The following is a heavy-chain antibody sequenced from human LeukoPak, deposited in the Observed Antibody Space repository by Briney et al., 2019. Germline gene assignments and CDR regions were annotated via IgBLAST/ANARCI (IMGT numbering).Heavy chain of an antibody. D-gene: IGHD3-10*01. CDR1: GYIFTRYD. CDR3: ARGGTYLPFGY. V-gene: IGHV1-8*01. Sequence: GASVTVSYKASGYIFTRYDINWVRQATGQGLEWMGWMNANSGDTGYAQKFQGRVTMTRNTSISTAYMELSSLRSEDTAIYYCARGGTYLPFGYWGQGTLVIVSS. J-gene: IGHJ4*02. CDR2: MNANSGDT.